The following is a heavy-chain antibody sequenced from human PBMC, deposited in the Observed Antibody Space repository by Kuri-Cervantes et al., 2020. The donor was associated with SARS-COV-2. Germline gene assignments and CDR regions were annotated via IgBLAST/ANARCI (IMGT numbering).Heavy chain of an antibody. Sequence: GESLKISCAASGFTFSSYGMHWVRQAPGKGLEWVAFIRYDGSNKYYADSVEGRFTISRDNSKNTLYLQMNSLRAEDTAVYYCAKSRLTMVRGVITGDFDYWGQGTLVTVSS. J-gene: IGHJ4*02. V-gene: IGHV3-30*02. CDR2: IRYDGSNK. CDR1: GFTFSSYG. D-gene: IGHD3-10*01. CDR3: AKSRLTMVRGVITGDFDY.